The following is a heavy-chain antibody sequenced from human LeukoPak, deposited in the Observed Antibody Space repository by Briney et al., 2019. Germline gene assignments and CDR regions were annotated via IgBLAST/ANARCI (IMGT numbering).Heavy chain of an antibody. CDR1: GFTFSSYG. CDR3: ARARGGTYSSTDY. CDR2: IWYDGSRD. J-gene: IGHJ4*02. Sequence: GGSLRLSCAASGFTFSSYGMHWVRQAPGKGLEWVTLIWYDGSRDYYVDFVKGRFTVSRDNSRNTLYLQMRNLRAEDTAVYYCARARGGTYSSTDYWGQGTLVTVSS. D-gene: IGHD1-26*01. V-gene: IGHV3-33*01.